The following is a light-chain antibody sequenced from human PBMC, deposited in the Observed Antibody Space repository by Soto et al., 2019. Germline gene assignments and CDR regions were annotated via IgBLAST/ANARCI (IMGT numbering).Light chain of an antibody. J-gene: IGKJ4*01. Sequence: DIQMTQSPSTLSASVGDRVTITCRASQSISSWLAWYQQKPGKAPKLLIYKASSLETGVPSRFSGSGSGTEFTLTISSLRPDDFATYYCQQYNSYPLTFGGGTKVDIK. CDR3: QQYNSYPLT. CDR2: KAS. V-gene: IGKV1-5*03. CDR1: QSISSW.